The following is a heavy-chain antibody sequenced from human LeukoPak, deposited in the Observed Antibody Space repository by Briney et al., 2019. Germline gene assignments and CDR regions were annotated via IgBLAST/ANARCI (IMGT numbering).Heavy chain of an antibody. Sequence: SVNLSCKGSGGRFTIYAFSLVRQAPGQGLEWMGGIIPIFGTANYAQKFQGRVTITADESTSTAYMELSSLRSEDTAVYYCARLSQQTFDIWGQGTLVTVSS. CDR2: IIPIFGTA. V-gene: IGHV1-69*01. J-gene: IGHJ3*02. CDR1: GGRFTIYA. CDR3: ARLSQQTFDI.